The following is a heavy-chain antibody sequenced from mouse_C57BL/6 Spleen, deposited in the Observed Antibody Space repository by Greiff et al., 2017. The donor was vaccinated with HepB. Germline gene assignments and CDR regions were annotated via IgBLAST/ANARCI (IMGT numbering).Heavy chain of an antibody. Sequence: DVHLVESGPGLVKPSQSLSLTCSVTGYSITSGYYWNWIRQFPGNKLEWMGYISYDGSNNYNPSLKNRISITRDTSKNQFFLKLNSVTTEDTATYYCARAPGMDYWGQGTSVTVSS. J-gene: IGHJ4*01. CDR3: ARAPGMDY. CDR1: GYSITSGYY. CDR2: ISYDGSN. V-gene: IGHV3-6*01.